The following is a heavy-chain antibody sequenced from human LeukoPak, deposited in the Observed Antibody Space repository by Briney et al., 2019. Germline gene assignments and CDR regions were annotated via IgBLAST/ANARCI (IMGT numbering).Heavy chain of an antibody. J-gene: IGHJ4*02. CDR2: ISSSSSYI. Sequence: PGGSLRLSCAASGFTFSSYSMNWVRQAPGKGLEWVSSISSSSSYIYYADSVKGRFTISRDNAKNSLYLQMNSLRAEDTAVYYCARDYSSLGNFDYWGQGTLVTVSS. CDR3: ARDYSSLGNFDY. CDR1: GFTFSSYS. D-gene: IGHD6-13*01. V-gene: IGHV3-21*01.